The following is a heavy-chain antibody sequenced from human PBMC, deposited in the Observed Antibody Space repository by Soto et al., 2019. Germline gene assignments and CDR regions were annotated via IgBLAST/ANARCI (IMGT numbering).Heavy chain of an antibody. J-gene: IGHJ5*02. D-gene: IGHD3-3*01. CDR2: FDPEDGET. V-gene: IGHV1-24*01. Sequence: GASVKVSCKVSGYTLTELSMHWVRQAPGKGLEWMGGFDPEDGETIYAQKFQGRVTMTEDTSTDTAYMELSSLRSEDTAVYYCATSLRFLELGWFDPWGQGTLVTVSS. CDR1: GYTLTELS. CDR3: ATSLRFLELGWFDP.